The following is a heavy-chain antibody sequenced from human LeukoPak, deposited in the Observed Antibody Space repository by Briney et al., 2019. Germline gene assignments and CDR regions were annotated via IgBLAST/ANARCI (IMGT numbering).Heavy chain of an antibody. CDR1: GGSIGSHY. CDR3: ASLRERSYYARGFDY. V-gene: IGHV4-59*11. Sequence: HSETLSLTCTVSGGSIGSHYWTWIRQTPGKGLEWIGYVYDIGSTKYNPSLKSRVTISVDTSKNQFSLRLSSVTAADTAVYHCASLRERSYYARGFDYWGRGTLVTVSS. D-gene: IGHD1-26*01. CDR2: VYDIGST. J-gene: IGHJ4*02.